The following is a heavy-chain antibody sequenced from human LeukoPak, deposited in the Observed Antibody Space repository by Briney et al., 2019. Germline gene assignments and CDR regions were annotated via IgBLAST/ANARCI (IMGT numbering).Heavy chain of an antibody. CDR2: INPNSGGT. CDR1: GYPFTGYY. CDR3: AIPLGRYYYGSGSFSDAFDT. Sequence: WASVKVSCKASGYPFTGYYMHWVRQAPGQGLEWMGWINPNSGGTNYAQKFQGWVTMTRDTSISTAYMELSRLRSDDTAVYYCAIPLGRYYYGSGSFSDAFDTWGRGTMVTVSS. V-gene: IGHV1-2*04. D-gene: IGHD3-10*01. J-gene: IGHJ3*02.